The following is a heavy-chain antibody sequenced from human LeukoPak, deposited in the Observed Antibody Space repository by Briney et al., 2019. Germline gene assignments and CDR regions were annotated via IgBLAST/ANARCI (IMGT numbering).Heavy chain of an antibody. D-gene: IGHD1-7*01. J-gene: IGHJ6*03. CDR3: ARVSTARELGYYYYYYMDV. Sequence: ASVKVSFKASGYTFTSYYMHWVRQAPGQGLEWMGIINPSGGSTSYAQKFQGRVTMTRDMSTSTDYMELSSLRSEDTAVYYCARVSTARELGYYYYYYMDVWGKGTTVTVSS. CDR2: INPSGGST. V-gene: IGHV1-46*01. CDR1: GYTFTSYY.